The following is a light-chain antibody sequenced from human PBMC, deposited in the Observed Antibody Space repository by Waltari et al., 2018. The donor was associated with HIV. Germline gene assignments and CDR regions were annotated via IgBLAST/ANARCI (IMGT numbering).Light chain of an antibody. V-gene: IGLV2-11*01. J-gene: IGLJ2*01. Sequence: QSALTQPRSVSGSPRQSVTISCTGPSSDVGGSNYVSWYQHHPGNPPRLIIYDVTERPSGVPGRFSGSKSGNTASLTISGLQAEDEAHYYCCSFAGTYTPYVIFGGGTEVTVL. CDR2: DVT. CDR3: CSFAGTYTPYVI. CDR1: SSDVGGSNY.